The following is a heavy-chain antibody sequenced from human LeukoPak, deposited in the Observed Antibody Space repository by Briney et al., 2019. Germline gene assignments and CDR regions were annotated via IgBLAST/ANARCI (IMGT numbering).Heavy chain of an antibody. V-gene: IGHV1-69*13. CDR2: IIPIFGTA. D-gene: IGHD3-3*01. CDR1: GFTFTIYD. Sequence: SVKVSCKTSGFTFTIYDINWVRQATGQGLEWMGGIIPIFGTANYAQKFQGRVTITADESTSTAYMELSSLRSEDTAVYYCARDCPYDFWSGHHYYFDYWGQGTLVTVSS. J-gene: IGHJ4*02. CDR3: ARDCPYDFWSGHHYYFDY.